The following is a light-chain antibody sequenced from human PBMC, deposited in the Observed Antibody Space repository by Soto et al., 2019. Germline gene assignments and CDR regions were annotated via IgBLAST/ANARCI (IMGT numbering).Light chain of an antibody. CDR1: SSDVGSYNL. CDR3: CSYAGSSTYV. CDR2: EVS. J-gene: IGLJ1*01. V-gene: IGLV2-23*02. Sequence: ALTQPASVSWSPGQSITISCTGTSSDVGSYNLVSWYQQHPGKAPKLMIYEVSKRPSGVSNRFSGSKSGNTASLTISGLQAEDEADYYCCSYAGSSTYVFGTGTKVTVL.